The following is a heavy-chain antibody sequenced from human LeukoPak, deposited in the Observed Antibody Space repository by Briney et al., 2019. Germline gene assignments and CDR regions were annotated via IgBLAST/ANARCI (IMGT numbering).Heavy chain of an antibody. CDR1: GVTFSSYS. J-gene: IGHJ3*02. D-gene: IGHD3-10*01. V-gene: IGHV3-48*01. CDR3: ARDYYYGSERDAFDI. Sequence: GGSLRLSCAASGVTFSSYSMNWVRQAPGKGLEWVSYISSSSSTIYYADSVKGRFTISRDNAKNSLYLQMNSLRAEDTALYYCARDYYYGSERDAFDIWGQGTMVTVSS. CDR2: ISSSSSTI.